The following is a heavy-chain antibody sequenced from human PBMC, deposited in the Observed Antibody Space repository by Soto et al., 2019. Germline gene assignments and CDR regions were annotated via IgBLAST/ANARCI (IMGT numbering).Heavy chain of an antibody. CDR1: GGTFSSYA. J-gene: IGHJ6*02. CDR3: ARRITYYYDSSGQMVPYYYYYGMDV. V-gene: IGHV1-69*06. Sequence: SVKVSCKASGGTFSSYAISWVRQAPGEGLEWMGGIIPIFGTANYAQKFQGRVTITADKSTSTAYMELSSLRSEDTAVYYCARRITYYYDSSGQMVPYYYYYGMDVWGQGTTVP. CDR2: IIPIFGTA. D-gene: IGHD3-22*01.